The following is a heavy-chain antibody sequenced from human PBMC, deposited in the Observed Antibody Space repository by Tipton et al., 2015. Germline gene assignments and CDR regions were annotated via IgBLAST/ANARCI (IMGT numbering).Heavy chain of an antibody. CDR2: IQYSGGT. V-gene: IGHV4-59*04. CDR1: SDSINKYY. CDR3: ARGRNNAFDI. Sequence: TLSLTCTVSSDSINKYYWSWIRQPPGKELQWIGYIQYSGGTNYNPSLESRVSMSVDTSKTQFSLQLNSVTPEDTAVYYCARGRNNAFDIWGQGTLVTVSS. J-gene: IGHJ3*02.